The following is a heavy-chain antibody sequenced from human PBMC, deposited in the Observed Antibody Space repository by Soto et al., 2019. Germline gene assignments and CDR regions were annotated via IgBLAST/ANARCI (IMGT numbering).Heavy chain of an antibody. CDR3: ARDMGVFWSGYPEGGFDY. Sequence: PGGSLRLSCAASGFTFSSYAMSWVRQAPGKGLEWVSAISGSGGSTYYADSAKGRFIISRDNAKTSLYLQMNSLRAEDTAVYYCARDMGVFWSGYPEGGFDYWGQGTPVTVSS. J-gene: IGHJ4*02. D-gene: IGHD3-3*01. CDR1: GFTFSSYA. V-gene: IGHV3-23*01. CDR2: ISGSGGST.